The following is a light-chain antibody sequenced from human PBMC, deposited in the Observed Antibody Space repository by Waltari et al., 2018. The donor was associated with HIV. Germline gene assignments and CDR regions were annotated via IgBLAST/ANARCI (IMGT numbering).Light chain of an antibody. J-gene: IGLJ1*01. CDR3: SSYTSNSILEV. CDR1: SSDIGVYKS. CDR2: EVS. Sequence: QSALTQPASVSGSPGQSTTISCTGTSSDIGVYKSVSWYQQHPGNAPKLMIYEVSNRPSGVSNRFSGSKSDNTASLTISGLQAEDEADYYCSSYTSNSILEVFGTGTKVTVL. V-gene: IGLV2-14*01.